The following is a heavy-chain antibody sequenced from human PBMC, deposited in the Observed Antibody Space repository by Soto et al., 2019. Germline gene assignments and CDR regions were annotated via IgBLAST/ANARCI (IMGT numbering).Heavy chain of an antibody. CDR1: GGSISSYY. CDR3: ASYSGYDQYYFDY. D-gene: IGHD5-12*01. CDR2: IYYSGST. J-gene: IGHJ4*02. Sequence: SETLSLTCTVSGGSISSYYWSWIRQPPGKGLEWIGYIYYSGSTNYNPSLKSRVTISVDTSKNQFSLKLSSVTAADTAVYYCASYSGYDQYYFDYWGQGTLVTVSS. V-gene: IGHV4-59*01.